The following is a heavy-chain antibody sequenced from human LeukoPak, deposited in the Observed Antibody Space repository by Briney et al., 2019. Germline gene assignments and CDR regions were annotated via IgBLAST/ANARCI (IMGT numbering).Heavy chain of an antibody. CDR1: GFTFSDYA. J-gene: IGHJ4*02. D-gene: IGHD4-17*01. CDR2: IFFDGSNK. Sequence: GGSLRLSCAASGFTFSDYAMHWLRQAPGKGLEWVAVIFFDGSNKYYADSVKGRFTISRDNSKNTVNLQMDSLRGEDTAVYYCAKDAQEYGDYLDYWGQGTLLTVSS. V-gene: IGHV3-30*04. CDR3: AKDAQEYGDYLDY.